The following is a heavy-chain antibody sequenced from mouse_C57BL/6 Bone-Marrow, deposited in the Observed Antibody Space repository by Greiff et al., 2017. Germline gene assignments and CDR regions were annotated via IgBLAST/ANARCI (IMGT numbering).Heavy chain of an antibody. J-gene: IGHJ1*03. Sequence: VQLQQSGPGLVAPSQSLSITCTVSGFSLTSYAISWVRQPPGKGLEWLGVIWTGGGTNYNSALKSRLSISKDNSKSQVFLKMNSLQTDDTARYXCAREFITTVVGGYFDVWGTGTTVTVSS. D-gene: IGHD1-1*01. CDR1: GFSLTSYA. CDR3: AREFITTVVGGYFDV. CDR2: IWTGGGT. V-gene: IGHV2-9-1*01.